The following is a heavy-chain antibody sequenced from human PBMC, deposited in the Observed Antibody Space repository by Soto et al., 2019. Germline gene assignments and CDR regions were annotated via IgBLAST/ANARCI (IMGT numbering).Heavy chain of an antibody. V-gene: IGHV4-59*01. CDR2: IYYSGST. Sequence: SLTCTVSGGSISSYYWSWIRQPPGKGLEWIGYIYYSGSTNYNPSLKSRVTISVDTSKNQFSLKLSSVTAADTAVYYCARLWYYYDSSGYYQGYFDYWGQVTLVT. CDR3: ARLWYYYDSSGYYQGYFDY. CDR1: GGSISSYY. D-gene: IGHD3-22*01. J-gene: IGHJ4*02.